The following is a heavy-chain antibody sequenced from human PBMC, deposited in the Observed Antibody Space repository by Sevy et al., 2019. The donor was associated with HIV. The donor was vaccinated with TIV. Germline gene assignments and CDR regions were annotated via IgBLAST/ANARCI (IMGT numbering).Heavy chain of an antibody. CDR1: GYSMSSNYY. CDR2: ISHSGST. V-gene: IGHV4-38-2*01. J-gene: IGHJ3*02. Sequence: SETLSLTCAVSGYSMSSNYYWGWIRQPPGKGLEWIRTISHSGSTYYNPSLKSRVTISLDTSKSQFSLKLSSVTAADTAVYYCGKSRISSSYDAFDIWAQGTMVTVSS. CDR3: GKSRISSSYDAFDI. D-gene: IGHD3-22*01.